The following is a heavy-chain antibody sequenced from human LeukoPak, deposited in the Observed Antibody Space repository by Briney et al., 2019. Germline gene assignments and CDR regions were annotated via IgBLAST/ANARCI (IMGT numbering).Heavy chain of an antibody. CDR3: ARAVAAAGTGAEYFQH. V-gene: IGHV1-2*02. CDR1: RYTFTGYY. CDR2: INPNSGGT. D-gene: IGHD6-13*01. J-gene: IGHJ1*01. Sequence: ASVKVSCKASRYTFTGYYIHWVRQAPGQGLESMGWINPNSGGTNYAQKFQGRVTMTRDTSINTAYMELSRLRSDDTAVYYCARAVAAAGTGAEYFQHWGQGTLVTVSS.